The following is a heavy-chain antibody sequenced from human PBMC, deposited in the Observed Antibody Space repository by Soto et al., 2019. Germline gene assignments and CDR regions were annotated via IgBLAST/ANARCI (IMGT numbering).Heavy chain of an antibody. Sequence: ASETLSLTCTVSGGSISSGDYYWSWIRQPPGKGLEWIGYIYYSGSTYYNPSLKSRVSISVDTSKNQVSLKLSSVTAADTAVYYCASKLRNYYYYGMDVWGQGTTVTVSS. V-gene: IGHV4-30-4*01. CDR3: ASKLRNYYYYGMDV. CDR2: IYYSGST. J-gene: IGHJ6*02. D-gene: IGHD1-7*01. CDR1: GGSISSGDYY.